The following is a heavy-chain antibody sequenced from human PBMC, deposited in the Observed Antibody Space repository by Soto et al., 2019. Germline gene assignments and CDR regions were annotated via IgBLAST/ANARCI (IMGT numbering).Heavy chain of an antibody. CDR2: IKQDGSEK. V-gene: IGHV3-7*01. CDR1: GLSISSYW. CDR3: ARILGS. J-gene: IGHJ5*02. D-gene: IGHD7-27*01. Sequence: EVLLVESGGGLAQPGGSLRLSCEVSGLSISSYWMNWVRQAPGKGLEWVANIKQDGSEKHYVDSVEGRFSISRDNDKNSLYLQMNNRRADDTAVYYCARILGSWGQGTLVTVSS.